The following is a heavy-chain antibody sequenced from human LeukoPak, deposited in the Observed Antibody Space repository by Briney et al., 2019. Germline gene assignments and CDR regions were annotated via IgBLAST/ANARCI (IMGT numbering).Heavy chain of an antibody. CDR1: GYTFTSYD. Sequence: GASVKVSCKASGYTFTSYDINWVRQATGQGLEWMGWMNPNSGNTGYAQKFQGRVTITRNTSISTAYMELSSLRSEDTAVYYCARGNRQPRAGHSYYMDVWGKGTTVTVSS. CDR2: MNPNSGNT. J-gene: IGHJ6*03. D-gene: IGHD1-14*01. V-gene: IGHV1-8*03. CDR3: ARGNRQPRAGHSYYMDV.